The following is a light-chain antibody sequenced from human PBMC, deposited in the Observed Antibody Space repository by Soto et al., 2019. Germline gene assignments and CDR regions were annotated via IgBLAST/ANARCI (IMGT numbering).Light chain of an antibody. CDR1: QSVSSY. CDR3: QQRSSWPLT. J-gene: IGKJ4*02. V-gene: IGKV3-11*01. CDR2: DAS. Sequence: EIVLTQSPATLSLSPGERATLSCRASQSVSSYLAWYQQKVGQAPRLLIYDASNRASGIPDRFSGSGSGKDFTLTISSLEPEDFAVYYCQQRSSWPLTFGGGIKVEIK.